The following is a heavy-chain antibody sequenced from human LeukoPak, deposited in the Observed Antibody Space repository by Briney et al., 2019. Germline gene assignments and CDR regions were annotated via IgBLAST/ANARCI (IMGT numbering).Heavy chain of an antibody. V-gene: IGHV3-23*01. CDR3: AKVWSVLTPFDY. CDR1: EFTFSSYA. D-gene: IGHD3-3*01. CDR2: ISGSGGST. J-gene: IGHJ4*02. Sequence: KAGGSLRLSCAASEFTFSSYAMSWVRQAPGKGLEWVSAISGSGGSTYYADSVKGRFTISRDNSKNTLYLQMNSLRAEDTAVYYCAKVWSVLTPFDYWGQGTLVTVSS.